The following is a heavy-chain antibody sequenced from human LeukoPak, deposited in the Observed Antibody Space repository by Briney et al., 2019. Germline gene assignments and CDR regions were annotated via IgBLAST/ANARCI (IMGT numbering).Heavy chain of an antibody. Sequence: SETLSLTCTVSGGSISSSSYYWGWIRQPPGKGLEWIGSIYYSGSTYYNPSLKSRVTISVDTSKNQFSLKLSSVTAADTAVYYCASDSFYESGGYFYYWGQGTLVTVSS. J-gene: IGHJ4*02. V-gene: IGHV4-39*07. CDR2: IYYSGST. CDR3: ASDSFYESGGYFYY. D-gene: IGHD3-22*01. CDR1: GGSISSSSYY.